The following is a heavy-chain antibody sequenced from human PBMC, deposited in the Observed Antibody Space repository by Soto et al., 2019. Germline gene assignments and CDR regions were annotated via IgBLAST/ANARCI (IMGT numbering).Heavy chain of an antibody. D-gene: IGHD3-22*01. V-gene: IGHV3-49*04. Sequence: PGGSLRLSCTGCDFNFGNYPMSWVRQAPGKGPEWVGFIRSETYGGTPDYAASLRGRFAISRDDSKSIAYLEINSLQTDDTAVYYWTRDYYASSGYYVYWGQGTLVTVSS. CDR3: TRDYYASSGYYVY. CDR2: IRSETYGGTP. J-gene: IGHJ4*02. CDR1: DFNFGNYP.